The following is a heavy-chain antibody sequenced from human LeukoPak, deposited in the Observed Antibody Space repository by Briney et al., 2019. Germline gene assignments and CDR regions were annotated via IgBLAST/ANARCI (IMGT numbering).Heavy chain of an antibody. V-gene: IGHV3-7*01. D-gene: IGHD6-25*01. Sequence: PGGSLRLSCVGSGFRFSDYWMTWVRQAPGKGLEWVATLKFDGIENYHVGSVAGRFTISRDNPKNSLYLQMNSLRVDDTAVYYCARERPGSASAFDSWGQGTLVTVSS. CDR3: ARERPGSASAFDS. CDR2: LKFDGIEN. CDR1: GFRFSDYW. J-gene: IGHJ4*02.